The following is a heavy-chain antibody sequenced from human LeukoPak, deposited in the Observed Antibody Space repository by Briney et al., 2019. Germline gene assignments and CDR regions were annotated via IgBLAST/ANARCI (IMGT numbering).Heavy chain of an antibody. Sequence: PSETLSLTCTVSGGSISSSSYYWGWIRQPPGKGLEWIGRIYTSGSTNYNPSLKSRVTMSVDTSKNQFSLKLSSVTAADTAVYYCARDGGYSSSWYGSYFDYWGQGTLVTVSS. CDR3: ARDGGYSSSWYGSYFDY. D-gene: IGHD6-13*01. J-gene: IGHJ4*02. CDR2: IYTSGST. CDR1: GGSISSSSYY. V-gene: IGHV4-39*07.